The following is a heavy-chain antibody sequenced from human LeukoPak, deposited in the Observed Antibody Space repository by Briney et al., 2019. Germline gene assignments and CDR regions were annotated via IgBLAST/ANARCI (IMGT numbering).Heavy chain of an antibody. D-gene: IGHD2-2*01. CDR3: ARGVSSTSCYWCTGWFDP. Sequence: GGSLRLSCAASGLTFSTFGMTWVRQAPGKGLEWVSAISGSAVITYYADSVKGRFTISRDNSKNTLYLQMNSLRAEDTAVYYCARGVSSTSCYWCTGWFDPWGQGTLVTVSS. V-gene: IGHV3-23*01. J-gene: IGHJ5*02. CDR2: ISGSAVIT. CDR1: GLTFSTFG.